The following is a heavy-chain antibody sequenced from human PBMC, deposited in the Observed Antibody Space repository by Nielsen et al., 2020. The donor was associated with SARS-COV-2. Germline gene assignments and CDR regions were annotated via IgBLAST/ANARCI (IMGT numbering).Heavy chain of an antibody. V-gene: IGHV3-33*01. Sequence: LSLTCAASGFTFNSYGMHWVRQAPGKGLEWVAVIWYDGSNKYYADSVKGRFTISRDNSKNTLYLQMNSLRAEDTAVYYCAREGQYGSGSGGMDVWGQGTTVTVSS. CDR3: AREGQYGSGSGGMDV. D-gene: IGHD3-10*01. CDR2: IWYDGSNK. CDR1: GFTFNSYG. J-gene: IGHJ6*02.